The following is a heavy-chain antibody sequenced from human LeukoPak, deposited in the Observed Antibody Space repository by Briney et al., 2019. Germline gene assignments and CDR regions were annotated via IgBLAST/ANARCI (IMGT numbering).Heavy chain of an antibody. CDR3: AREPTIFGVVRGQGRGRFDY. D-gene: IGHD3-3*01. CDR2: INHSGST. Sequence: PSETLSLTCAVYGGSFSGYYWSWIRQPPGKGLEWIGEINHSGSTNYNPSLKSRVTISVDTSKNQFSLKLSSVTAADTAVYYCAREPTIFGVVRGQGRGRFDYWGQGTLVTVSS. CDR1: GGSFSGYY. V-gene: IGHV4-34*01. J-gene: IGHJ4*02.